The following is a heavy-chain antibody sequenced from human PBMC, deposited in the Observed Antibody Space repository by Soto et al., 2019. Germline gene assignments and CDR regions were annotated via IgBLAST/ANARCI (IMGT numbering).Heavy chain of an antibody. CDR3: ARHRDKPWRYSGYDFPYYFDY. Sequence: GESLKISCKGSGYSFTSYWIGWVRQMPGKGLEWMGIIYPDDSDTRYSPSFQGQVTISADKSISTAYLQWSSLKASDTAMYYCARHRDKPWRYSGYDFPYYFDYWGQGTLVTVSS. J-gene: IGHJ4*02. CDR2: IYPDDSDT. D-gene: IGHD5-12*01. V-gene: IGHV5-51*01. CDR1: GYSFTSYW.